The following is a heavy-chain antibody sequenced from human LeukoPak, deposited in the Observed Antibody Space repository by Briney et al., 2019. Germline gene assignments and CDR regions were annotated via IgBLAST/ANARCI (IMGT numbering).Heavy chain of an antibody. CDR1: GGTFSSYA. Sequence: ASVKVSCKASGGTFSSYAISWVRQAPGQGLEWMGRIIPILGIANYAQKFQGRVTITADKSTSTAYMELSSLRSEDTAVYYCASPPERSGYDYGRERVWFDPRGQGTLVTVSS. V-gene: IGHV1-69*04. CDR3: ASPPERSGYDYGRERVWFDP. D-gene: IGHD5-12*01. J-gene: IGHJ5*02. CDR2: IIPILGIA.